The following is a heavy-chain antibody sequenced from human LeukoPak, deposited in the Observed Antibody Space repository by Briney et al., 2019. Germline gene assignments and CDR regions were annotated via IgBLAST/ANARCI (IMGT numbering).Heavy chain of an antibody. J-gene: IGHJ3*02. V-gene: IGHV3-33*01. CDR2: IWYDGSNK. D-gene: IGHD3-22*01. Sequence: GGSLRLSCAASGFTFSSYGMHWVRQAPGKGLEWVAVIWYDGSNKYYADSVKGRFTISRDNSKNTLYLQMNSLRAEDTAVYYCARDSPEEYYYDSSGPADAFDIWGQGTMVTVSS. CDR3: ARDSPEEYYYDSSGPADAFDI. CDR1: GFTFSSYG.